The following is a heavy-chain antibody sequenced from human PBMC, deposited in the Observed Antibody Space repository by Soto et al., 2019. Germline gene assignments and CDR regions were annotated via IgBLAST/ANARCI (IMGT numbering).Heavy chain of an antibody. CDR1: GYIFTSYG. CDR2: ISSYNGNT. V-gene: IGHV1-18*01. Sequence: QVQLVQSGAEVRNPGASVKVSCKASGYIFTSYGISWVRQAPGQGLEWMGWISSYNGNTNYAQKVQGRVTITRDTSASTAYMELSSLRSEDTAVYYCAAQVAGGDYWGQGTLVTVSS. J-gene: IGHJ4*02. D-gene: IGHD6-19*01. CDR3: AAQVAGGDY.